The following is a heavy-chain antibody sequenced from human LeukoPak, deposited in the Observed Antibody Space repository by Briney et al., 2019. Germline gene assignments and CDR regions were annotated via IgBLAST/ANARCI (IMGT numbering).Heavy chain of an antibody. J-gene: IGHJ4*02. Sequence: GASVKVSCEASGYIFNTYGISWVRQAPGQGLEWMGWVNTYLGTTKYSEKIQDRVTMTTDTSTSTAYMELRSLSSDDTAMYYCARTRGVLGGGKVDCYDFWGQGTLITVSS. CDR3: ARTRGVLGGGKVDCYDF. D-gene: IGHD4-23*01. CDR2: VNTYLGTT. V-gene: IGHV1-18*01. CDR1: GYIFNTYG.